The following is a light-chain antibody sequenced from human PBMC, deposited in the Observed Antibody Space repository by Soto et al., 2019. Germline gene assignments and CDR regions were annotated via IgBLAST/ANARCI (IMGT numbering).Light chain of an antibody. CDR3: QSYDSSLSGSV. CDR2: GNT. Sequence: QSVLTQPPSVSGAPGQRVTISCTGSSSNFGAGYDVHWYQHLPGTAPRLLIYGNTNRPSGVPDRFSGSKSGTSASLAITGLQAEDEADYSCQSYDSSLSGSVFGGGTQLTVL. V-gene: IGLV1-40*01. J-gene: IGLJ2*01. CDR1: SSNFGAGYD.